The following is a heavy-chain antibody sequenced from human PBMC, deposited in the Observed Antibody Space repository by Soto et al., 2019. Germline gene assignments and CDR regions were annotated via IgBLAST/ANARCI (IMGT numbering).Heavy chain of an antibody. Sequence: LRLSCAASGFTFSSYAMSWVRQAPGKGLEWVSAISGSGGSTYYADSVKGRFTISRDNSKNTLYLQMNSLRAEDTAVYYCAKAVSAITTHQYYYGMDVWGQGTTVTVSS. CDR2: ISGSGGST. D-gene: IGHD3-16*01. J-gene: IGHJ6*02. CDR3: AKAVSAITTHQYYYGMDV. CDR1: GFTFSSYA. V-gene: IGHV3-23*01.